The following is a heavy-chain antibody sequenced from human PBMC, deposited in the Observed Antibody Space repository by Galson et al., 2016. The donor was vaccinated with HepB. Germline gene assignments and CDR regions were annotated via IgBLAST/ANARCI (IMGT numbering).Heavy chain of an antibody. D-gene: IGHD4-17*01. Sequence: SLRLSCAASGFTFSSYVLSWVRQPPGKGLEWVSSISADGPNTYYADSVKGRFTISRDNTKNTVYLQMNSLRAEDTAVYYCAKDNFGDDAFADWGQGTLVTVSS. CDR1: GFTFSSYV. J-gene: IGHJ4*02. CDR3: AKDNFGDDAFAD. V-gene: IGHV3-23*01. CDR2: ISADGPNT.